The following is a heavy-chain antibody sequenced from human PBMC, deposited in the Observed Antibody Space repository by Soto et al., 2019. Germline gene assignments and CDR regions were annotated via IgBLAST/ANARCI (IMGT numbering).Heavy chain of an antibody. CDR2: IRSKAYGGTT. V-gene: IGHV3-49*05. D-gene: IGHD3-3*01. Sequence: NPGGSLRLSCTASGFTFGDYAMSWFRQAPGKGLEWVGFIRSKAYGGTTEYAASVKGRFTISRDDSKSIAYLQMNSLKTEDTAVYYCGGTIFGVVIRWGQGTLVTVSS. CDR1: GFTFGDYA. J-gene: IGHJ4*02. CDR3: GGTIFGVVIR.